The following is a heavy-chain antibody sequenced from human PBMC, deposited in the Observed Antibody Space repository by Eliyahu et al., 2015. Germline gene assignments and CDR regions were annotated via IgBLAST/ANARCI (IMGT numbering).Heavy chain of an antibody. Sequence: EVQLVESGGGLVQPGGSLKLSCAASGFTFSGSAMHWVRQASGKGLEWVGRIRSKANSYATAYAASVKGRFTISRDDSKNTAYLQMNSLKTEDTAVYYCTRSSNIAVAAHFDYWGQGTLVTVSS. CDR2: IRSKANSYAT. CDR3: TRSSNIAVAAHFDY. V-gene: IGHV3-73*02. D-gene: IGHD6-19*01. J-gene: IGHJ4*02. CDR1: GFTFSGSA.